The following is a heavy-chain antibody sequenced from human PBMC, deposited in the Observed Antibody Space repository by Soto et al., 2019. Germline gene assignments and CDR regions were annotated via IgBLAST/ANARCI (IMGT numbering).Heavy chain of an antibody. CDR3: TRGSGWSYY. CDR2: IKHDGSES. Sequence: EVQLVESGGGLVQPGGSLRLSCAASGFTFSSYWMTWVRQAPGKALEWLANIKHDGSESNYVDSVKARFTISRDNAENSVYLQMNSLRVEDTAVYYCTRGSGWSYYWGRGTLVTVSS. V-gene: IGHV3-7*04. J-gene: IGHJ4*02. D-gene: IGHD6-19*01. CDR1: GFTFSSYW.